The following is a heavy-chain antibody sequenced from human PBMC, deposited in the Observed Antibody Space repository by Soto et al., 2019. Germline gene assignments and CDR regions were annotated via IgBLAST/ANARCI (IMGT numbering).Heavy chain of an antibody. CDR3: ARGGVSLDS. CDR2: ISASGGST. J-gene: IGHJ5*01. CDR1: GFTFDSFA. Sequence: GGSLRLSCAASGFTFDSFAMTWVRQAPGQGLEWVSAISASGGSTYYADSVKGRFTISSDSSKNTLYLLMNSLRADDTAVYYCARGGVSLDSWGQGTLVTVSS. V-gene: IGHV3-23*01. D-gene: IGHD3-10*01.